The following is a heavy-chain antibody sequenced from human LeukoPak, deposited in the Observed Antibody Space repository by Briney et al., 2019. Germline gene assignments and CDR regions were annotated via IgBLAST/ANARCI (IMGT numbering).Heavy chain of an antibody. D-gene: IGHD3-10*01. Sequence: ASVRVSCKASGYTFTSSDINWVRQATGQGLEWMGWMNPHSGNTGYAQKFQSRVTMTRNTSISTAYMELSSLRSEDAAVYYCARMVRGAYAGSYWGQGTLVTVSS. CDR1: GYTFTSSD. J-gene: IGHJ4*02. CDR3: ARMVRGAYAGSY. CDR2: MNPHSGNT. V-gene: IGHV1-8*01.